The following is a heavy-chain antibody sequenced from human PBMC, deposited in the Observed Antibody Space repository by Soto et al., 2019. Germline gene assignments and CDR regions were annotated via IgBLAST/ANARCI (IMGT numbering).Heavy chain of an antibody. CDR3: ASTRTYSSSSSLDY. Sequence: QVQLVESGGGVVQPGRSLRLSCAASGFTSSSYGMHWVRQAPGKGLEWVAGISYDGSNKYYADSVKGRFTISRDNSKNTLYVQLNSLRADDTAVYFCASTRTYSSSSSLDYWGQGTLVTVSS. CDR1: GFTSSSYG. V-gene: IGHV3-30*03. J-gene: IGHJ4*02. D-gene: IGHD6-6*01. CDR2: ISYDGSNK.